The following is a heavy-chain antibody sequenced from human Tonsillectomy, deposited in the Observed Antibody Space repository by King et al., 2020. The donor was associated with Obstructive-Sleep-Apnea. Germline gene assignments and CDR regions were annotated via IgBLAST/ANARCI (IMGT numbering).Heavy chain of an antibody. D-gene: IGHD6-19*01. CDR1: GYTFTGHY. J-gene: IGHJ4*02. CDR3: ASRPNSGWLY. Sequence: QLVQSGAEVKKPGASVKVSCKASGYTFTGHYMHWVRQAPGQGLEWMGWINPNSGDTNYAQKFQGRVTMTRATSISTAYMELSRLTSDDTAVYYCASRPNSGWLYWGQGTLVTVSS. CDR2: INPNSGDT. V-gene: IGHV1-2*02.